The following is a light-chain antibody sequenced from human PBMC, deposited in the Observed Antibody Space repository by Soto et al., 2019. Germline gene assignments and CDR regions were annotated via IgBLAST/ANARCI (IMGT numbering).Light chain of an antibody. CDR3: SSYTTSSTWV. CDR1: SSDVGGYNY. Sequence: QSALTQPASVSGSPGQSITISCTGTSSDVGGYNYVSWYQQHPGKAPKLMIYEVSNRPSGVSNRFSGSKSGNTASLTISGLQAEDEADYYCSSYTTSSTWVFGGGTKLTAL. CDR2: EVS. V-gene: IGLV2-14*01. J-gene: IGLJ3*02.